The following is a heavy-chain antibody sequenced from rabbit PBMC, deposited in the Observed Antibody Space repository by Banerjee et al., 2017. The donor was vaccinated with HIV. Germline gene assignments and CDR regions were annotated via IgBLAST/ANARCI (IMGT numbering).Heavy chain of an antibody. J-gene: IGHJ4*01. CDR3: ARRTGTVYWTGVFNL. D-gene: IGHD7-1*01. CDR2: IYGGSSGST. V-gene: IGHV1S45*01. CDR1: GFDFSNYNF. Sequence: QEQLEESGGGLVQPGASLTLTCTASGFDFSNYNFMCWVRQAPGKGLEWIACIYGGSSGSTYYASWAKGRVTIAKTSSTTETLQMTSLTAADTATYFCARRTGTVYWTGVFNLWGPGTLVTVS.